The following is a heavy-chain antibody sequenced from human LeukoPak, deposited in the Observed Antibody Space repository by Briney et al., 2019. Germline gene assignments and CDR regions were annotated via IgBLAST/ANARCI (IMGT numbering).Heavy chain of an antibody. D-gene: IGHD3-22*01. V-gene: IGHV3-23*01. CDR2: ISGSGGST. Sequence: GGSLRLSCAASGFTFSSYAMSWVRQAPGKGLEWVSAISGSGGSTYYAGSVKGRFTISRDNSKNTLYLQMNSLRAEDTAVYYCAKDPRHDSSGYYSDYWGQGTLVTVSS. CDR1: GFTFSSYA. J-gene: IGHJ4*02. CDR3: AKDPRHDSSGYYSDY.